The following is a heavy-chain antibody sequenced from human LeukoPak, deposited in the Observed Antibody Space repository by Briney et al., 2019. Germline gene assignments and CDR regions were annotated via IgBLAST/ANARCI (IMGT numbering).Heavy chain of an antibody. CDR2: ISGSGGST. CDR3: AKLPTDLYYYDSSGLTDYFDY. D-gene: IGHD3-22*01. J-gene: IGHJ4*02. CDR1: GFTFSSYW. Sequence: GGSLRLSCAASGFTFSSYWMSWVRQAPGKGLEWVSAISGSGGSTYYADSVKGRFTISRDNSKNTLYLQMNSLRAEDTAVYYCAKLPTDLYYYDSSGLTDYFDYWGQGTLVTVSS. V-gene: IGHV3-23*01.